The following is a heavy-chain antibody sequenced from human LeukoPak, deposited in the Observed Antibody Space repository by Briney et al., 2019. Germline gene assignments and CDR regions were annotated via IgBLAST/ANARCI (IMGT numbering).Heavy chain of an antibody. D-gene: IGHD3-10*01. Sequence: PGGSLRLSCAASGFTFSSYSMNWVRQAPGKGLEWIGSIYYSGSTYYNPSLKSRVTISVDTSKNQFPLKLNSVTATDTAVYYCARHYGPWGQGTLVTVSS. CDR3: ARHYGP. V-gene: IGHV4-39*01. CDR2: IYYSGST. J-gene: IGHJ4*02. CDR1: GFTFSSYSMN.